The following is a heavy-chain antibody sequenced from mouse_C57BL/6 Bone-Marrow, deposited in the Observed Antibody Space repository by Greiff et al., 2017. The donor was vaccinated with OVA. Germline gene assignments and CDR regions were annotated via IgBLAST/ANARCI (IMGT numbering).Heavy chain of an antibody. D-gene: IGHD2-1*01. J-gene: IGHJ4*01. CDR1: GYTFTEYT. V-gene: IGHV1-62-2*01. Sequence: QVHVKQSGAELVKPGASVKLSCKASGYTFTEYTIHWVKQRSGQGLEWIGWFYPGSGSIKYNEKFKDKATLTADKSSNTVYMEISRLTSEDSAVYFCARHEAPYGKGAIDDWGQGTSVTVSS. CDR3: ARHEAPYGKGAIDD. CDR2: FYPGSGSI.